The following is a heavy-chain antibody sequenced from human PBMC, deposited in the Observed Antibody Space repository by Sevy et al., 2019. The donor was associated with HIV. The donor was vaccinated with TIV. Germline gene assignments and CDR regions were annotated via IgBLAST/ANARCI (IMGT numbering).Heavy chain of an antibody. CDR2: IKQDGGER. J-gene: IGHJ4*02. CDR1: GFTFSNYW. Sequence: GGSLRLSCAVSGFTFSNYWMNWVRQAPGKGLEWVANIKQDGGERYYVDSVKGRFTISRDNAKNSLYLQMNSLRAEDTAVYYCARGRKRWLQLSDFDYGGQGTLVTVSS. CDR3: ARGRKRWLQLSDFDY. D-gene: IGHD5-12*01. V-gene: IGHV3-7*01.